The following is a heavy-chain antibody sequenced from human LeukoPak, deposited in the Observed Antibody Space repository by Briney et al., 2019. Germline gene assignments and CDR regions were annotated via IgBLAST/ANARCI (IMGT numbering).Heavy chain of an antibody. J-gene: IGHJ4*02. CDR2: VFSDGGT. V-gene: IGHV4-61*02. CDR1: GGSIISDHSYEKSY. Sequence: SQTLSLTCTVSGGSIISDHSYEKSYWTWIRQPAGQGLEWIGRVFSDGGTNFNPSLQSRLTISLDTSKNQFSLSLSSVTAADTATYYCARDRAYDYDIRLESWGQGILVTVSS. CDR3: ARDRAYDYDIRLES. D-gene: IGHD3-9*01.